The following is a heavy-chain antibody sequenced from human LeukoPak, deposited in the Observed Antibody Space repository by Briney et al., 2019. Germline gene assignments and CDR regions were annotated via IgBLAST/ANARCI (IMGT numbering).Heavy chain of an antibody. CDR3: ARVGGRRIFGVVTPY. CDR2: INPSGGST. CDR1: GYTFTSYY. V-gene: IGHV1-46*01. Sequence: ASVKVSCKASGYTFTSYYMHWVRQAPGQGLEWMGIINPSGGSTSYAQKFQGRVTMTRDTSTSAVYMELSSLRSEDTAVYYCARVGGRRIFGVVTPYWGQGTLVTVSS. D-gene: IGHD3-3*01. J-gene: IGHJ4*02.